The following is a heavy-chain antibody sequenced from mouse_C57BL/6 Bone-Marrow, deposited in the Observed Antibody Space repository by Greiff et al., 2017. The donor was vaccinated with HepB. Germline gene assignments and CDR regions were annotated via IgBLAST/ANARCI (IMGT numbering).Heavy chain of an antibody. Sequence: QVQLQQPGAELVKPGASVKMSCKASGYTFTSYWITWVKQRPGQGLEWIGDIYPGSGSTNYNEKFKSKATLPVDTSSSTAYMQLSSLTSEDSAVYYCARPNWYVYYFDYWGQGTTLTVSS. D-gene: IGHD4-1*01. V-gene: IGHV1-55*01. CDR1: GYTFTSYW. CDR3: ARPNWYVYYFDY. J-gene: IGHJ2*01. CDR2: IYPGSGST.